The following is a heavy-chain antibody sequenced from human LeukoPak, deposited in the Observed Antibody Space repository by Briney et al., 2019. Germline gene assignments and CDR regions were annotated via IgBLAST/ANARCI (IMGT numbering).Heavy chain of an antibody. V-gene: IGHV3-30*04. CDR2: ISYDGSNK. CDR3: TRDPLTVVVVAATGDY. CDR1: GFTFSSYA. D-gene: IGHD2-15*01. Sequence: PGGSLRLSCAASGFTFSSYAMHWVRQAPGKGLEWVAVISYDGSNKYYADSVKGRFTISRDNSKNALYLQMNSLRAEDTAVYYCTRDPLTVVVVAATGDYWGQGTLVTVSS. J-gene: IGHJ4*02.